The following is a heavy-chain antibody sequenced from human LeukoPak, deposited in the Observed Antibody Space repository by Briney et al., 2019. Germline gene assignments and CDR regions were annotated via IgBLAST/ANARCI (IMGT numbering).Heavy chain of an antibody. D-gene: IGHD7-27*01. CDR2: ISPDSGGT. J-gene: IGHJ2*01. V-gene: IGHV1-2*02. CDR3: AIHWGTGWYFDL. Sequence: ASVKVSCKASGYTFTGHYMHWVRQTPGQGLEWMGWISPDSGGTNYAQNFQGKVTMTRDTSISTAYMELNRLTSDDTAVYYCAIHWGTGWYFDLWGRGTLVTVSS. CDR1: GYTFTGHY.